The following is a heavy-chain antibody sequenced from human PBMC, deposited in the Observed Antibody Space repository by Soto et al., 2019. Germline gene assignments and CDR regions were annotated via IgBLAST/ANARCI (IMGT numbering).Heavy chain of an antibody. Sequence: SETLSLTCTVSGGSISSHYWSWIRQPPGKGLEWIGYIYYSGSTNYNPSLKSRVTISVDTSKNQFSLKLSSVTAADTAVYYCARESYRGMDVWGQGTTVTVSS. V-gene: IGHV4-59*11. J-gene: IGHJ6*02. D-gene: IGHD3-16*02. CDR1: GGSISSHY. CDR3: ARESYRGMDV. CDR2: IYYSGST.